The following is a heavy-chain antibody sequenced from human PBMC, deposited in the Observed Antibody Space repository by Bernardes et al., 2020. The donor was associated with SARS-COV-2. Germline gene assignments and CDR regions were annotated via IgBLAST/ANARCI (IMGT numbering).Heavy chain of an antibody. J-gene: IGHJ4*02. CDR1: GYFFPSYV. Sequence: ASVKVSCKTSGYFFPSYVVHWVRQAPGQWPEWMGCSDGDNGATKYSHKFQGRLMITSDTAANTVYMDLTSLTSEDTAVYYFVRGPSSTSWIFDYWGQGTLVTVST. V-gene: IGHV1-3*01. D-gene: IGHD6-13*01. CDR3: VRGPSSTSWIFDY. CDR2: SDGDNGAT.